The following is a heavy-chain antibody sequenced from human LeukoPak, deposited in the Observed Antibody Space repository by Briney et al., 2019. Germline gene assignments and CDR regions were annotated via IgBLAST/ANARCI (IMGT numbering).Heavy chain of an antibody. V-gene: IGHV3-30*03. CDR3: ARPRRGLWFGDFDP. CDR1: GFTFSSYG. D-gene: IGHD3-10*01. J-gene: IGHJ5*02. Sequence: GRSLRLSCAASGFTFSSYGMHWVRQAPGKGLEWVAVISYDGSNKYYADSVKGRFTISRDNSKNTLYLQMNSLRAEDTAVYYRARPRRGLWFGDFDPWGQGTLVTVSS. CDR2: ISYDGSNK.